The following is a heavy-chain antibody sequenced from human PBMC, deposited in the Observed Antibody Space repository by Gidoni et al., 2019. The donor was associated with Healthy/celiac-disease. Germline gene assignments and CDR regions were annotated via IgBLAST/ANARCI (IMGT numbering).Heavy chain of an antibody. D-gene: IGHD3-22*01. CDR1: GGSISSSSYY. V-gene: IGHV4-39*01. Sequence: QLQLQESGPGLVKPSETLSLTCTVSGGSISSSSYYWGWIRQPPGKGLEWIGSIYYSGSTYYNPSLKSRVTISVDTSKNQFSLKLSSVTAADTAVYYCARISNYYDSSGYDYWGQGTLVTVSS. CDR2: IYYSGST. CDR3: ARISNYYDSSGYDY. J-gene: IGHJ4*02.